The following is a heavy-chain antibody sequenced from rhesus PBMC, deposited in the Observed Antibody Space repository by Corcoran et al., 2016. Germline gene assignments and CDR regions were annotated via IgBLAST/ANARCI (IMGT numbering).Heavy chain of an antibody. J-gene: IGHJ4*01. CDR2: VCPLNPDT. D-gene: IGHD2-39*01. CDR1: GYSFTSYW. Sequence: EVQLVQSGAEVKRPGESLKISCKASGYSFTSYWITWVRQMPGKGLEWGGSVCPLNPDTKYNPSFAGHVIVSADKSISNTYLQWSSLAASDTATYYCVKDLWTWSGFDYWGRGVLVTVSS. CDR3: VKDLWTWSGFDY. V-gene: IGHV5-43*02.